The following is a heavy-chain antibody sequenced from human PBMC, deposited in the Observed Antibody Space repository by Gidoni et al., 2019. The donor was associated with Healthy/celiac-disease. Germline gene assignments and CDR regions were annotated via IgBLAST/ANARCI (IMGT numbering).Heavy chain of an antibody. J-gene: IGHJ3*02. V-gene: IGHV1-45*02. CDR2: ITPFNGNT. Sequence: QMQLVQSGAEVKKTASSVNVSCKASVYTFTYRYLHWVRQAPGQALEWMGWITPFNGNTNYAQKFQDRVTITRDRSMSTAYMELSSLRSEDTAMYYCAASGSYGGKASGAFDIWGQGTMVTVSS. D-gene: IGHD2-15*01. CDR1: VYTFTYRY. CDR3: AASGSYGGKASGAFDI.